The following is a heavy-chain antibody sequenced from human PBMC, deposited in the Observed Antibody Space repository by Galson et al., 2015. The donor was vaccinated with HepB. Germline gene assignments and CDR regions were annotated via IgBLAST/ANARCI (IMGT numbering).Heavy chain of an antibody. V-gene: IGHV3-21*01. CDR3: ARSEESPERFLEWLSPLRGSMDV. Sequence: SLRLSCAASGFTFSSYSMNWVRQAPGKGLEWVSSISSSSSYIYYADSVKGRFTISRDNAKNSLYLQMNSLRAEDTAVYYCARSEESPERFLEWLSPLRGSMDVWGKGTTVTVSS. J-gene: IGHJ6*03. CDR1: GFTFSSYS. CDR2: ISSSSSYI. D-gene: IGHD3-3*01.